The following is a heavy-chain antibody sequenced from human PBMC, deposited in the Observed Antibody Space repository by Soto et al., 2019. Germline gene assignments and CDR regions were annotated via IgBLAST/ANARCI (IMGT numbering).Heavy chain of an antibody. D-gene: IGHD3-10*01. CDR2: IWFDGSNK. CDR1: GFTFSSYG. CDR3: ARDAYLGSGSYAF. J-gene: IGHJ4*01. V-gene: IGHV3-33*01. Sequence: GGSLRLSCAASGFTFSSYGMHWVRQAPGKGLEWVAVIWFDGSNKDYADSVKGRFAISRDHYKNTLYLQMNNLRAEDTAVYYCARDAYLGSGSYAFWGHGTLVTVSS.